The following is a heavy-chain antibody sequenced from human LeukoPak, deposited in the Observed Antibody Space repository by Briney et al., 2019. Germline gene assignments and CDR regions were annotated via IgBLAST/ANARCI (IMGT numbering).Heavy chain of an antibody. CDR1: GFTFSSYA. J-gene: IGHJ4*02. CDR3: AKTRLRFPDY. V-gene: IGHV3-23*01. D-gene: IGHD4-17*01. Sequence: GASLRLSGAASGFTFSSYAMSWVRQAPGTGLEWVSAISGSGGSTYYADSVKGRFTISRDNSKNTLYLQMNSLRAEDTAVYYCAKTRLRFPDYWGQGTLVTVSS. CDR2: ISGSGGST.